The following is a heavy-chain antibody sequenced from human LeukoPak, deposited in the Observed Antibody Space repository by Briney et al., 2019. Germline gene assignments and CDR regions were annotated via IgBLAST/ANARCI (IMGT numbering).Heavy chain of an antibody. Sequence: PGGSLRLSCAASGFTFSSYSMNWVRQAPGRGLEWVSSISSSSSYIYYADSVKGRFTISRDNAKNSLYLQMNSLRAEDTAVYYCARDKPPLYYDILTGWHYMDVWGKGTTVTVSS. J-gene: IGHJ6*03. CDR2: ISSSSSYI. V-gene: IGHV3-21*01. CDR3: ARDKPPLYYDILTGWHYMDV. CDR1: GFTFSSYS. D-gene: IGHD3-9*01.